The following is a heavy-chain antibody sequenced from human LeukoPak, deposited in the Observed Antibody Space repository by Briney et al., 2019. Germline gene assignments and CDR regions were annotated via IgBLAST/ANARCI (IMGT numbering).Heavy chain of an antibody. CDR3: SRNQDAVVPAASSDVVWSWGWFDP. J-gene: IGHJ5*02. V-gene: IGHV4-31*03. CDR1: GGSISSGGYY. D-gene: IGHD2-2*01. CDR2: IYYSGST. Sequence: SQTLSLTCTVSGGSISSGGYYWSWIRQHPGKGLEWIGYIYYSGSTYYNPSLKSRVTISVDTSKNQFSLKLSSVPAADTAVYYSSRNQDAVVPAASSDVVWSWGWFDPWGQGTLVTVSS.